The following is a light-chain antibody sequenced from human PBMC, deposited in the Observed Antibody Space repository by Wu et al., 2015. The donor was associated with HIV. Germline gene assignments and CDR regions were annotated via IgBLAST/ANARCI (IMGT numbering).Light chain of an antibody. CDR2: GSS. CDR1: QNVSSY. CDR3: QQRSNWPWT. V-gene: IGKV3-11*01. J-gene: IGKJ1*01. Sequence: EIVMTQSPATLSVSPGESVTLSCRASQNVSSYLAWYQQKPGQAPRLLIYGSSNRATGIPARFSGSGSGTDFTLTISSLEPEDFAVYYCQQRSNWPWTFGQGTKVEIK.